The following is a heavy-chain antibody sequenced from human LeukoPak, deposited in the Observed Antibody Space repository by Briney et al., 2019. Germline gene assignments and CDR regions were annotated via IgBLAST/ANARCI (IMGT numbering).Heavy chain of an antibody. CDR2: ITRDGSST. Sequence: QPGGSLRLSCAASGFTFSSSWMHWVRQAPGKGLVWVSRITRDGSSTTYADSVKGRFTTSRDNAKNSLYLHMSSLRAEDTAVYYCARVRDLYRDYWGQGILVTVSS. V-gene: IGHV3-74*01. D-gene: IGHD5-12*01. CDR3: ARVRDLYRDY. CDR1: GFTFSSSW. J-gene: IGHJ4*02.